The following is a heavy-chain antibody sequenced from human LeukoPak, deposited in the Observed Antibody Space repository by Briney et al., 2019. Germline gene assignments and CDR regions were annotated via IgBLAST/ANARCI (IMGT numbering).Heavy chain of an antibody. CDR1: GYSFTSYW. Sequence: GESLKISCKGSGYSFTSYWIGWVRQMPGKGLEWRGVIYPGDSDTKYSPSFQGQVTISADKSISTAYLQWSSLKASDTAMYYCARPFYSSGSYYFDYWGQGTLVTVSS. CDR3: ARPFYSSGSYYFDY. CDR2: IYPGDSDT. D-gene: IGHD3-10*01. J-gene: IGHJ4*02. V-gene: IGHV5-51*01.